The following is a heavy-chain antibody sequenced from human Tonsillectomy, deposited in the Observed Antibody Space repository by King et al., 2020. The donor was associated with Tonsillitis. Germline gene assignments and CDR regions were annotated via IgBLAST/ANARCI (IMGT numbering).Heavy chain of an antibody. CDR1: GFTFSTYG. D-gene: IGHD2/OR15-2a*01. CDR3: ARDWGGTTPLDVFDI. CDR2: ISDDGTNK. J-gene: IGHJ3*02. V-gene: IGHV3-33*05. Sequence: VQLVESGGGVVQPGRSLRLSCATSGFTFSTYGMHWVRQAPGKGLEWVAVISDDGTNKFYADSVKGRFTISRDNSENTLWLQINSLRAEDTALYYCARDWGGTTPLDVFDIWGQGTLVTVSS.